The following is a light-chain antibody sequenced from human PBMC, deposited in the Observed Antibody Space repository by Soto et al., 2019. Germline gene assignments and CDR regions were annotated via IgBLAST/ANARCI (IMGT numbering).Light chain of an antibody. V-gene: IGKV1-27*01. Sequence: DIQMTQSPSSLSASVGDRVTITCRASQGISNYLAWYQQKPGKVPKLLIYATSTLQSGVPSRFSGSGSGTDFTLTISSLQPEDVATYYCQKYNSAPPLTFGGGTKVEIK. CDR3: QKYNSAPPLT. CDR2: ATS. J-gene: IGKJ4*01. CDR1: QGISNY.